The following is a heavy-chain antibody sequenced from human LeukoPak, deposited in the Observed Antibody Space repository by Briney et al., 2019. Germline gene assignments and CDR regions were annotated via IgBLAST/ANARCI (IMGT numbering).Heavy chain of an antibody. CDR2: LLYSGST. J-gene: IGHJ4*02. Sequence: SETLSLTCAISGGSIPSYYWSWIRQTPGKGLEWIGCLLYSGSTNYNPSLKSRVTMSIDTSKNQFSLKLRSVTAADTAVYYCARGAYSNYLSVGYWGQGILVTVSS. CDR1: GGSIPSYY. D-gene: IGHD4-11*01. V-gene: IGHV4-59*01. CDR3: ARGAYSNYLSVGY.